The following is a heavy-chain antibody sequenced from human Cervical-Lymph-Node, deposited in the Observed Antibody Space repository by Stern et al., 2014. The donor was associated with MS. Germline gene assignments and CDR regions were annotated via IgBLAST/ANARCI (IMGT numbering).Heavy chain of an antibody. Sequence: EVQLVESGGGLVQPGGSLRLSCGASGFTFSSHALSWVRQAPGKGLEWVSEISTRGDRTDYAVSVKGRFTISRDNSKKTLYLQMNSLRAEDTAVYYCPNAGRTKISYWGQGTLVIVSS. CDR1: GFTFSSHA. V-gene: IGHV3-23*04. CDR3: PNAGRTKISY. J-gene: IGHJ4*02. CDR2: ISTRGDRT. D-gene: IGHD3-10*01.